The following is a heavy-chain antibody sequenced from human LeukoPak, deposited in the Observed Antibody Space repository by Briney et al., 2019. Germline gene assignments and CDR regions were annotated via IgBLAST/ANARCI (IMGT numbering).Heavy chain of an antibody. V-gene: IGHV1-2*02. CDR3: ARDHVAVAGDFDY. CDR1: GYTFTGYY. D-gene: IGHD6-19*01. Sequence: ASVKVSCKASGYTFTGYYVHWVRQAPGQGLEWMGWISPGSGATIYAQDFQGRVTMTRDRSISTAYMELSGLTSDDTAVYYCARDHVAVAGDFDYWGQGTLVTVSS. CDR2: ISPGSGAT. J-gene: IGHJ4*02.